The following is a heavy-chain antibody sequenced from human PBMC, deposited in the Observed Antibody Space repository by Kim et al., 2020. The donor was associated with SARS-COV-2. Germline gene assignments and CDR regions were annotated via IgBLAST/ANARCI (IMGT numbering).Heavy chain of an antibody. CDR1: GFTFNIDA. CDR2: IWYDGGTE. Sequence: GGSLRLSCAASGFTFNIDAMHWVRQAPGKGLEWVAVIWYDGGTEYYADSVKGRFAISRDNTKNTQYLQMNSLRADDTAVYYCAREKSRGYYYGPFDHWGQGTLVTVSS. D-gene: IGHD3-22*01. J-gene: IGHJ4*02. V-gene: IGHV3-33*01. CDR3: AREKSRGYYYGPFDH.